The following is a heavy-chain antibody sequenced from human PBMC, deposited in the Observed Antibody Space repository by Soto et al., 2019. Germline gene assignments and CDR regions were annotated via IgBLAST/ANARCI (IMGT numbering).Heavy chain of an antibody. J-gene: IGHJ4*02. Sequence: LSLTCTVSGGSVSSGSYYWSWIRQPPGKGLEWIGYIYYSGSTNYNPSLKSRVTISVDTSKNQFSLKLSSVTAADTAVYYCARVLGSVDTAMPLYFDYWGQGTLVTVSS. CDR3: ARVLGSVDTAMPLYFDY. D-gene: IGHD5-18*01. V-gene: IGHV4-61*01. CDR2: IYYSGST. CDR1: GGSVSSGSYY.